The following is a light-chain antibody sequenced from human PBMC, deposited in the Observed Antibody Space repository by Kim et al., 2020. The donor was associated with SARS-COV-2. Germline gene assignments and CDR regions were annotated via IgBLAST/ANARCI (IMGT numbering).Light chain of an antibody. CDR3: SSFTSSISYV. CDR2: DVS. V-gene: IGLV2-14*03. CDR1: SSDIGSRNY. J-gene: IGLJ1*01. Sequence: QSALTQPASVPGSPGQSIIISCTGSSSDIGSRNYVSWYQQYPGKAPNLMIYDVSRRPSGVSNRFSGSKSGNTASLTISGLQAEDEADYYCSSFTSSISYVFGTGTKVTVL.